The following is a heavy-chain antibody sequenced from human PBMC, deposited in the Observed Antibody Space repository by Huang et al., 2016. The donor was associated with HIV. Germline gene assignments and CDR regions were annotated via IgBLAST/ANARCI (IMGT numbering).Heavy chain of an antibody. Sequence: QVHLQQWGEGLLKSAETLSPTCAVYGGSLRCYYWSWLRQPPGQGLEWIGEINNLGSPNYNPSLKSRVSISMDGSKKQFSLKLRSISDADTAVYFCARDATKNPRGWFDPWGQGTLVTVSS. CDR3: ARDATKNPRGWFDP. CDR2: INNLGSP. CDR1: GGSLRCYY. J-gene: IGHJ5*02. V-gene: IGHV4-34*02. D-gene: IGHD3-10*01.